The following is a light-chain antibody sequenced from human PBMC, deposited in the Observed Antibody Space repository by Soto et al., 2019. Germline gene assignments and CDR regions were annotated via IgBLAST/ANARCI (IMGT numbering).Light chain of an antibody. V-gene: IGKV3-20*01. Sequence: TKSPDTLSLSSGESATLSYRASQSVSARLAWYKHKPGQPPRLLISDVFNRASGVAERFSGSGSETDFTLIIRRLEPEDSALYYCQHYQGGHPIAFGQGTRLAI. CDR3: QHYQGGHPIA. CDR2: DVF. CDR1: QSVSAR. J-gene: IGKJ5*01.